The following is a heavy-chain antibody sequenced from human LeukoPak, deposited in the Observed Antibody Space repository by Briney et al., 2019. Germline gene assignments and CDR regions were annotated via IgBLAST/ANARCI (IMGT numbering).Heavy chain of an antibody. V-gene: IGHV4-39*07. CDR1: GGSISSGSYS. CDR2: IYHSGSS. CDR3: ARGRAVAGLGDY. J-gene: IGHJ4*02. Sequence: SSETLSLTCGVSGGSISSGSYSWSWLRQPPGKGLEWIGSIYHSGSSYYNPSLKSRVTISVDTSKNQFSLKLSSVTAADTAVYYCARGRAVAGLGDYWGQGTLVTVSS. D-gene: IGHD6-19*01.